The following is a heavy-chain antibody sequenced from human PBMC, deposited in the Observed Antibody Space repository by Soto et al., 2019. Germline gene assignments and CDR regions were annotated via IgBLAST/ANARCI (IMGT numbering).Heavy chain of an antibody. Sequence: EVQLLESGGGLVQPGGSLRLSCAASGFTFSTYAMNWVRQAPGKGLEWVSGISGSGDSTYYADSVKGRFTVSRDNSMHTLYLQMNSLRAEDTAVFYCEKDRSSGWSFDYWGQGTMVTVSS. CDR1: GFTFSTYA. J-gene: IGHJ4*02. D-gene: IGHD6-19*01. V-gene: IGHV3-23*01. CDR3: EKDRSSGWSFDY. CDR2: ISGSGDST.